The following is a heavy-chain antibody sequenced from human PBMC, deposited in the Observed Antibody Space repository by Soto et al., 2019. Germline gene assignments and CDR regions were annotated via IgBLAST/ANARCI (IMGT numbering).Heavy chain of an antibody. Sequence: GASVKVSCKASGYTFTSCGLSWVCQAPGQGLEWMGWISAYNGNTNYAQKLQGRVTMTTDTSTSTAYMELRSLRSDDTAVYYCAREWELLKFGYWGQGTLVTVSS. V-gene: IGHV1-18*01. CDR2: ISAYNGNT. CDR1: GYTFTSCG. D-gene: IGHD1-26*01. J-gene: IGHJ4*02. CDR3: AREWELLKFGY.